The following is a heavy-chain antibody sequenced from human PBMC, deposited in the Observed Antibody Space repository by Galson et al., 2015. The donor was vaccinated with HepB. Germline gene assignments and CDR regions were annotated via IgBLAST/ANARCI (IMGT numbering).Heavy chain of an antibody. CDR1: GFTFSNAW. D-gene: IGHD7-27*01. Sequence: SLRLSCAASGFTFSNAWMSWVRQAPGKGLEWVGRIKSKTDGGTTDYAAPVKGRFTISRDDSKNTLYLQMNSLKTEDTAVYYRTTDRAGEERAFDYWGQGTLVTVSS. J-gene: IGHJ4*02. CDR2: IKSKTDGGTT. CDR3: TTDRAGEERAFDY. V-gene: IGHV3-15*01.